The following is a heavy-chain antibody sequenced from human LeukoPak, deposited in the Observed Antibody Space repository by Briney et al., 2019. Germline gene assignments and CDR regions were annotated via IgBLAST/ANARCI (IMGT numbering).Heavy chain of an antibody. CDR1: GFTFSDYY. CDR3: TRRPYSSSWYYFDY. J-gene: IGHJ4*02. V-gene: IGHV3-11*04. D-gene: IGHD6-13*01. CDR2: ISSSGSML. Sequence: GGSLRLSCAVSGFTFSDYYMSWVRQAPGKGLEWVSYISSSGSMLHYADSVEGRFTISRDNAKNSLYLQLSSLRVEDTAAYYCTRRPYSSSWYYFDYWGQGTLVTVSS.